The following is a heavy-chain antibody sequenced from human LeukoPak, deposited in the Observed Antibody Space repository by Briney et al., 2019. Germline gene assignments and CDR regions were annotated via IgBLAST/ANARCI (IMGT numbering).Heavy chain of an antibody. CDR1: VVSISLYY. V-gene: IGHV4-59*01. CDR3: ARGNYDILSDYSLYSPRGGFDH. CDR2: ISNSGR. J-gene: IGHJ4*02. D-gene: IGHD3-9*01. Sequence: SETLSLTCTLSVVSISLYYWTWIRQSPKEGLEWIGDISNSGRKYKPSLSSRLTISTDTSQNTFSLRLTFVSATDTAGSYCARGNYDILSDYSLYSPRGGFDHWGQGTLVTVSS.